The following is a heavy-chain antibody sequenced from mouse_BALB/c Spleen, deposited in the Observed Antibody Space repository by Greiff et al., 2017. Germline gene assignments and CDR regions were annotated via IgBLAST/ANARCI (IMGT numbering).Heavy chain of an antibody. V-gene: IGHV5-17*02. J-gene: IGHJ1*01. CDR1: GFTFSSFG. CDR3: ARSHYGNSYWYFDV. Sequence: EVKVVESGGGLVQPGGSRKLSCAASGFTFSSFGMHWVRQAPEKGLEWVAYISSGSSTIYYADTVKGRFTISRDNPKNTLFLQMTSLRSEDTAMYYCARSHYGNSYWYFDVWGAGTTVTVSS. D-gene: IGHD2-1*01. CDR2: ISSGSSTI.